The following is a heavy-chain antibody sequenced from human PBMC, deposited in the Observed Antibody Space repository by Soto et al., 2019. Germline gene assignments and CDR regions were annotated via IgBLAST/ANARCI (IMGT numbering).Heavy chain of an antibody. J-gene: IGHJ4*02. CDR2: MSYDGSNE. D-gene: IGHD1-26*01. Sequence: QVQLVESGGGVVQPGRSLRLSCAASGFTFSHYAMHWVRQAPGKGLEWVALMSYDGSNEYYADSVKGRFTISRDNSKIALYLQMNRLRAEDTAVYYCAQVGSHNFDYWGQGTLVTVSS. V-gene: IGHV3-30*18. CDR3: AQVGSHNFDY. CDR1: GFTFSHYA.